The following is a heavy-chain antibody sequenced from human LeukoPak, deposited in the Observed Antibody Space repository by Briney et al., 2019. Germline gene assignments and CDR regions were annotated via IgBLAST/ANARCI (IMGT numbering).Heavy chain of an antibody. D-gene: IGHD3-22*01. CDR2: ISTGGST. J-gene: IGHJ4*02. V-gene: IGHV3-53*01. Sequence: GGSLRLSCVASGLTVSRHYMTWVRQAPGKGLEWLSVISTGGSTNYADSVKGRFTISRDNSKNILYLQMNSLRAEDTAVYYCARDDYYDSSGLDYWGQGTLVTVSS. CDR1: GLTVSRHY. CDR3: ARDDYYDSSGLDY.